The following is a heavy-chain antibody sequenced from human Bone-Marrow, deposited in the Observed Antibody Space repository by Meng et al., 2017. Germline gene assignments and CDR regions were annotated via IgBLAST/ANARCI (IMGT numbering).Heavy chain of an antibody. J-gene: IGHJ6*02. D-gene: IGHD3-10*01. CDR1: GYSISSGNY. Sequence: SETLSLTCTVSGYSISSGNYWGWIRQPPGKGLEWIGSIYHGGSTYYNPSLKSRVTISVDTTKNQFSLKLSSVTAADKAVYYCARGTRFGDFVTYAMDVWGQGTTVTVSS. V-gene: IGHV4-38-2*02. CDR3: ARGTRFGDFVTYAMDV. CDR2: IYHGGST.